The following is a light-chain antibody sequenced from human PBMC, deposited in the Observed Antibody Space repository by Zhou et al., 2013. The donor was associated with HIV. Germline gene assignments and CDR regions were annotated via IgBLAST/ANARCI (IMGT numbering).Light chain of an antibody. Sequence: EIVMTQSPATLSVSPGERATLSCRASQSVSSNLAWYQQKPGQAPRLLIFDTFNRATGIPARFSGSGSGTDFTLTISSLQPDDFATYYCQQYNTYWTFGQGTKVEI. CDR1: QSVSSN. CDR2: DTF. V-gene: IGKV3D-15*01. CDR3: QQYNTYWT. J-gene: IGKJ1*01.